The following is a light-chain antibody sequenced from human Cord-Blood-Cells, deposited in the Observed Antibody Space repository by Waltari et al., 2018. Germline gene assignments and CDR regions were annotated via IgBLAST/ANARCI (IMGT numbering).Light chain of an antibody. V-gene: IGLV1-44*01. Sequence: QSVLTQPPSASGTPGQRVTISCSGSSSNIGSNTVNWCHRLPGTAPKLLSYSNNPRPSGVPDRFSGSKSGTSASLAISGLQSEDDADYYCAAWDDSLNGYVFGTGTKVTVL. J-gene: IGLJ1*01. CDR2: SNN. CDR1: SSNIGSNT. CDR3: AAWDDSLNGYV.